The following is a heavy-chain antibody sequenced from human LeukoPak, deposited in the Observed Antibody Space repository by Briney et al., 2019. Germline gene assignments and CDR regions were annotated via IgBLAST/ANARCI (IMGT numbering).Heavy chain of an antibody. J-gene: IGHJ6*02. V-gene: IGHV4-34*01. CDR1: GGSFSGYF. Sequence: SETLSLTCAVYGGSFSGYFWSWIRQPPEKGLEWIGEINHSGGTNYNPSLKSRVTISVDTSKNQFSLKLSSVTAADTAVYYCARRNLRYGMDVWGQGTTVTVSS. CDR3: ARRNLRYGMDV. D-gene: IGHD5/OR15-5a*01. CDR2: INHSGGT.